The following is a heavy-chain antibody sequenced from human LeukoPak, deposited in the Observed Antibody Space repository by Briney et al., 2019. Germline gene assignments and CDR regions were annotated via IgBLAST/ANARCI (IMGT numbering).Heavy chain of an antibody. CDR2: IYYSGST. J-gene: IGHJ6*03. CDR1: GGSISSSSYY. V-gene: IGHV4-39*01. CDR3: ARQRRDFWSGYDYYYYYMDV. Sequence: SETLSLTCTVSGGSISSSSYYWGWIRQPPGKGLEWIGSIYYSGSTNYNPSLKSRVTISVDTSKNQFSLKLSSVTAADTAVYYCARQRRDFWSGYDYYYYYMDVWGKGTTVTVSS. D-gene: IGHD3-3*01.